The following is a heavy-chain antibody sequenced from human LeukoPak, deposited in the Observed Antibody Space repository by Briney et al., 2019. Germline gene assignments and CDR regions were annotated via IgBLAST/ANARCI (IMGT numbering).Heavy chain of an antibody. CDR2: ISDGGTRT. CDR1: GFTFSIYW. Sequence: GGSLRLSCAVSGFTFSIYWMNWVRQAPGTGLEWVSTISDGGTRTYYADSVRGRFTISRDNSKNTLYLQMNSMRAEDTALYYCAKIAYYHFDYWGQGTLVTVSS. V-gene: IGHV3-23*01. J-gene: IGHJ4*02. D-gene: IGHD4/OR15-4a*01. CDR3: AKIAYYHFDY.